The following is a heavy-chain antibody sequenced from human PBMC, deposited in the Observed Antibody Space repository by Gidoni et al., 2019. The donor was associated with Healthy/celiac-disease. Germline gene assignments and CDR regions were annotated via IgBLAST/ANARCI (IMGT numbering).Heavy chain of an antibody. CDR1: GGSISSGGHY. CDR2: IYYSGST. D-gene: IGHD6-6*01. J-gene: IGHJ6*02. CDR3: ARGRAARMDYYYYGMDV. V-gene: IGHV4-31*03. Sequence: QLQLQESGPGLVKPSQTLSLTCTVPGGSISSGGHYWSWIRQHPGKRLEWIGYIYYSGSTYYNPSLKSRVTISVDTSKNQFSLKLSSVTTADTAVYYCARGRAARMDYYYYGMDVWGQGTTVTVSS.